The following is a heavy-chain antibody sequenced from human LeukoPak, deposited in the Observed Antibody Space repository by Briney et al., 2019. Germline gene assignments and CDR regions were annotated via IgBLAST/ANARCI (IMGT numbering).Heavy chain of an antibody. V-gene: IGHV4-30-2*01. CDR2: IYHSGST. Sequence: PSQTLSLTCAVSGGSISSGHSSWNWFRQPPGKGLEWIGYIYHSGSTYYNPSLKSRVAISVDKSKNQFSLKLSSVTAADTAVYYCARGHRRSRIQLWLPEGAFDIWGQGTMVTVSS. CDR3: ARGHRRSRIQLWLPEGAFDI. J-gene: IGHJ3*02. CDR1: GGSISSGHSS. D-gene: IGHD5-18*01.